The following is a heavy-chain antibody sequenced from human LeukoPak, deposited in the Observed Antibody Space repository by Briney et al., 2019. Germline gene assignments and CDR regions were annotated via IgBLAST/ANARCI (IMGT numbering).Heavy chain of an antibody. CDR3: SREQDCSSTSCETLPFDY. Sequence: GASVKVSCKASGGTFSSYAISWVRQAPGQGLEWMGGIIPIFGTANYAQKFQGRVTMTRDMSTSTVYMELSSLRSEDSAVDYVSREQDCSSTSCETLPFDYWGQGTLVTVSS. CDR1: GGTFSSYA. D-gene: IGHD2-2*01. V-gene: IGHV1-69*05. CDR2: IIPIFGTA. J-gene: IGHJ4*02.